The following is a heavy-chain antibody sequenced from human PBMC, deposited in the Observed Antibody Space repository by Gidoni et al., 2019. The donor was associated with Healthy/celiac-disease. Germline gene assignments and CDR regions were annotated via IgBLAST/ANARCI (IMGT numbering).Heavy chain of an antibody. V-gene: IGHV1-18*01. D-gene: IGHD3-16*02. J-gene: IGHJ3*02. CDR3: ARVGMITFGGVLAPDAFDI. CDR2: ISAYNGNT. CDR1: GYTFTSEG. Sequence: SAAEVKKPGASVKVSGKASGYTFTSEGIGWVRQAPGQGHEWMGWISAYNGNTNYSQKLQGSDTMTTDTSTSTAYMWLRSLKSDDAAVYYCARVGMITFGGVLAPDAFDIWGQGTMVTVSS.